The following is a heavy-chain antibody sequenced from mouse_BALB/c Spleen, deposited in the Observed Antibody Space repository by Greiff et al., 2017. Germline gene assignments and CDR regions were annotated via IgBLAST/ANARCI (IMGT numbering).Heavy chain of an antibody. Sequence: DVKLVESGGGLVQPGGSRKLSCAASGFTFSSFGMHWVRQAPEKGLEWVAYISSGSSTIYYADTVKGRFTISRDNPKNTLFLQMTSLRSEDTAMYYCARRGITTVAPFAYWGQGTLVTVSA. D-gene: IGHD1-1*01. CDR3: ARRGITTVAPFAY. V-gene: IGHV5-17*02. CDR1: GFTFSSFG. J-gene: IGHJ3*01. CDR2: ISSGSSTI.